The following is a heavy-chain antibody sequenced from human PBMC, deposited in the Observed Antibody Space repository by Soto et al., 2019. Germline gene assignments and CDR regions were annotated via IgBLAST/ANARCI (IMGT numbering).Heavy chain of an antibody. CDR1: GFTFNSYD. CDR3: AKGAVAGKWYYYGRDV. V-gene: IGHV3-23*01. Sequence: EVQLLESGGGLVQPGGSLRLSCAASGFTFNSYDMNWVRQAPGKGLEWVSAISGGGGSTYYADAVKGRFTIYRDNSKHTLYLQMNSLRAEDKAVSYCAKGAVAGKWYYYGRDVWGQGTTVTVS. D-gene: IGHD6-19*01. J-gene: IGHJ6*02. CDR2: ISGGGGST.